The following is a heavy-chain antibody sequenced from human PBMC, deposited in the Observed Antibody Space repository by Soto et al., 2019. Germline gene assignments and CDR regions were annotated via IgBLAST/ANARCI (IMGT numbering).Heavy chain of an antibody. D-gene: IGHD2-2*01. CDR3: ARGRTGIFCSRNKCPGNWFDP. V-gene: IGHV3-11*05. CDR2: ISSSSSYT. J-gene: IGHJ5*02. Sequence: PGGSLRLSCTASGFTFSDYYMSWIRQAPGKGLEWVSYISSSSSYTNYADSVKGRFTISRDNAKNSLYLQMNSLRAEDTAVYYCARGRTGIFCSRNKCPGNWFDPWGQGTLVTVSS. CDR1: GFTFSDYY.